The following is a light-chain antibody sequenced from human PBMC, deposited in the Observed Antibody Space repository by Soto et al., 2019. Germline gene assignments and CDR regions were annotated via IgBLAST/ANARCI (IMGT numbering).Light chain of an antibody. Sequence: DIVMTQSPDSLAVSLGERATINCKSSQSVLYNSNNKNYLAWYQQKPGQPPKLLIYWASTRESGVPDRSSGSGSGTDFTLTISSLQAGDVAVYYCQQYYSTPYTFGQGTKLEIK. CDR2: WAS. CDR1: QSVLYNSNNKNY. J-gene: IGKJ2*01. CDR3: QQYYSTPYT. V-gene: IGKV4-1*01.